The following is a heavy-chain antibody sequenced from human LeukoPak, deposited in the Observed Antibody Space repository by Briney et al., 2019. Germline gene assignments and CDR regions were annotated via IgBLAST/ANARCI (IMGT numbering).Heavy chain of an antibody. J-gene: IGHJ4*02. CDR1: GFTFSSYS. CDR2: ISSSSSTI. Sequence: PGGSLRLSCAASGFTFSSYSMNWVRQAPGKGLEWVSSISSSSSTIFYADSLKGRFTISRDNAKNSLYLQMNSLRAEDTAVYYCARGDPKYYYGSGSYYLWGQGTLVTVSS. CDR3: ARGDPKYYYGSGSYYL. V-gene: IGHV3-21*01. D-gene: IGHD3-10*01.